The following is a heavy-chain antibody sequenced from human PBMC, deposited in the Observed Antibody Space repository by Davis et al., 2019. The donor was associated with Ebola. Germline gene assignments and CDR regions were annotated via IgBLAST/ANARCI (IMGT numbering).Heavy chain of an antibody. V-gene: IGHV3-9*01. Sequence: SLKISCAASGFTFDDYAMHWVRQAPGKGLEWVSGISWNSGSIGYADSVKGRFTISRDNAKNSLYLQMNSLRAEDTAVYYCARDEPLTASLFDYWGQGTLVTVSS. D-gene: IGHD2-21*02. CDR2: ISWNSGSI. CDR3: ARDEPLTASLFDY. CDR1: GFTFDDYA. J-gene: IGHJ4*02.